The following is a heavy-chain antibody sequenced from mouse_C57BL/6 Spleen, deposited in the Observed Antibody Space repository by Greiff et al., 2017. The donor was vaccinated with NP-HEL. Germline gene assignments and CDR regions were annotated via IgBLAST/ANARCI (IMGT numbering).Heavy chain of an antibody. CDR3: AVGSSYYFDY. Sequence: EVMLVESGGGLVKPGGSLKLSCAASGFTFSSYTMSWVRQTPEKRLEWVATISGGGGNTYYPDSVKGRFTISRDNAKNTLYLQMSSLRSEDTALYYCAVGSSYYFDYWGQGTTLTVSS. V-gene: IGHV5-9*01. CDR1: GFTFSSYT. J-gene: IGHJ2*01. CDR2: ISGGGGNT. D-gene: IGHD1-1*01.